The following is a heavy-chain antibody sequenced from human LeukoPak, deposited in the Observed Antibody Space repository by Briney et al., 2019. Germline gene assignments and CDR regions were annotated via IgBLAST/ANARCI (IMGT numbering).Heavy chain of an antibody. CDR1: GFTFSSYA. Sequence: GGSLRLSCAASGFTFSSYAMSWVRQTPGKGLEWVSTISGSGGSTYYADSVKGRFTISRDNAKTSLFLQMNSLRVEDTAVYYCAREVYGDNYFDYWGRGTLVTVAS. D-gene: IGHD4-17*01. CDR3: AREVYGDNYFDY. V-gene: IGHV3-23*01. J-gene: IGHJ4*02. CDR2: ISGSGGST.